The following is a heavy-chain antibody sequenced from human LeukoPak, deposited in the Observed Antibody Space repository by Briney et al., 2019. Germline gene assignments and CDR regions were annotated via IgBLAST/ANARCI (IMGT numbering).Heavy chain of an antibody. D-gene: IGHD5-18*01. CDR3: ARDHPRGYSYGYTNAFDI. CDR2: IYTSGST. V-gene: IGHV4-4*07. CDR1: GGSISSYY. J-gene: IGHJ3*02. Sequence: SETLSLTCTVSGGSISSYYWSWIRQPAGKGLEWIERIYTSGSTNYNPSLKSRVTMSVDTSKNQFSLKLSSVTAADTAVYYCARDHPRGYSYGYTNAFDIWGQGTMVTVSS.